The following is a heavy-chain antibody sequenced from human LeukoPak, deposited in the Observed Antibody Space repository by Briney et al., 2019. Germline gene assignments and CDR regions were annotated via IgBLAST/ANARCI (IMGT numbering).Heavy chain of an antibody. J-gene: IGHJ6*03. CDR3: ARSPWSYYYDSSGYYYAYGDYYYYMDV. CDR1: GGSLTNYY. V-gene: IGHV4-59*12. Sequence: SETLSLTCTVSGGSLTNYYWTWLRQPPGKGLEWIGYIDYSGRANYSPSLKSRVTISLDTSKNQFSLKLSSVPAADTAVYYCARSPWSYYYDSSGYYYAYGDYYYYMDVWGKGTTVTISS. D-gene: IGHD3-22*01. CDR2: IDYSGRA.